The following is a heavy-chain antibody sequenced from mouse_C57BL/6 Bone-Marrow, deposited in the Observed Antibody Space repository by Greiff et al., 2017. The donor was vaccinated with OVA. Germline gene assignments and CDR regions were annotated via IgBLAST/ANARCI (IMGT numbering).Heavy chain of an antibody. J-gene: IGHJ1*03. CDR2: ISSGSSTI. D-gene: IGHD1-1*02. CDR3: ARHGRRRYFDV. V-gene: IGHV5-17*01. CDR1: GFTFSDYG. Sequence: EVKVVESGGGLVKPGGSLKLSCAASGFTFSDYGMHWVRQAPEKGLEWVAYISSGSSTIYYADTVKGRFTISRDNAKNTLFLQMTSLRSEDTAMYYCARHGRRRYFDVWGTGTTVTVSS.